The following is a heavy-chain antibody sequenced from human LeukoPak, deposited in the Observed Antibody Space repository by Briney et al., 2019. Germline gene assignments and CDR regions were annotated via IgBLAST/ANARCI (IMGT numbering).Heavy chain of an antibody. Sequence: GGSLRLSCAASGVTFSSYAMSWVRQAPGKGLEWVSAISGSGGSTYYADSVKGRFTISRDNSKNTLYLQMNSLRAEDTAVYYCAKGGGYCSGGSCYSNYYYGMDVWGQGTTVTVSS. J-gene: IGHJ6*02. CDR3: AKGGGYCSGGSCYSNYYYGMDV. CDR1: GVTFSSYA. D-gene: IGHD2-15*01. V-gene: IGHV3-23*01. CDR2: ISGSGGST.